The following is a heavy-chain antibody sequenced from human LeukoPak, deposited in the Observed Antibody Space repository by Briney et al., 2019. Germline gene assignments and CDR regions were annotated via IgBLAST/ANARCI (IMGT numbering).Heavy chain of an antibody. J-gene: IGHJ3*02. CDR3: ARDSSPDSATTYYDALDM. CDR1: GGTFSSCA. Sequence: ASVKVSCKASGGTFSSCAISWVRQAPGQGLEWMGRIIPILGIANYAQKFQGRVTITADKSTSTAYMELSSLRSEDTAVYYCARDSSPDSATTYYDALDMWGQGTMVTVSS. D-gene: IGHD1-1*01. CDR2: IIPILGIA. V-gene: IGHV1-69*04.